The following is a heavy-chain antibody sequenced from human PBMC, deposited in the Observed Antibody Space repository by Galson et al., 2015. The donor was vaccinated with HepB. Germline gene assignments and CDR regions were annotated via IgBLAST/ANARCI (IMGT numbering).Heavy chain of an antibody. CDR2: IWHDGSNE. Sequence: SLRLSCATSGFTFSPYGMHWVRQAPGKGLEWVAGIWHDGSNEQHVDSVKGRLTISRDNSRNTLYLQMNSLRVEDTAVYYCARVREDRTDSGSYSYYFDYWGQGTLVTVSS. CDR1: GFTFSPYG. J-gene: IGHJ4*02. CDR3: ARVREDRTDSGSYSYYFDY. V-gene: IGHV3-33*01. D-gene: IGHD1-26*01.